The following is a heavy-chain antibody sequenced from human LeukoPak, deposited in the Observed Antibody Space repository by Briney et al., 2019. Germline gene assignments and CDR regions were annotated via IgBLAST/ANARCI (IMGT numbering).Heavy chain of an antibody. Sequence: SETLSLTCTVSGGSFSSYYWSWIRQPAGKGLEWIGRIYTSGSTNYNPSLKRRVTMSVDTSKNQFSLKLSSVTAADTAVYYCARENTIFGVDAAWFDPWGQGTLVTVSS. CDR3: ARENTIFGVDAAWFDP. CDR2: IYTSGST. V-gene: IGHV4-4*07. J-gene: IGHJ5*02. D-gene: IGHD3-3*01. CDR1: GGSFSSYY.